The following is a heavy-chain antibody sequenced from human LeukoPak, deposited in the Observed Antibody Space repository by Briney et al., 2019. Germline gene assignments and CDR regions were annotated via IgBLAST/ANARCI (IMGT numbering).Heavy chain of an antibody. CDR2: ISSSSSYI. Sequence: PGGSLRLSCAASGFTFSSYSMNWVRQAPGKGLEWVSSISSSSSYIYYADSVKGRFTISRDNAKNSLYLQMNSLRAEDTAVYYCARDSAVDHLGVVVVTSTPDYWGQGTLVTVSS. V-gene: IGHV3-21*01. CDR1: GFTFSSYS. D-gene: IGHD2-15*01. CDR3: ARDSAVDHLGVVVVTSTPDY. J-gene: IGHJ4*02.